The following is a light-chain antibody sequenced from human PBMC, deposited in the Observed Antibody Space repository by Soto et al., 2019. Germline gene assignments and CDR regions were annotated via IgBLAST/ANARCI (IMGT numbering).Light chain of an antibody. CDR2: EVT. Sequence: QSVLTQPASVSGSPGQSITISCTGTSGDIGSYNRVSWYQQHPGKAPKLIIYEVTDRPSGVSNHFSGSKSGNTASLTISGLQAEDEAEYYCSSYTSSNTPYVFGTGTKVTVL. CDR1: SGDIGSYNR. CDR3: SSYTSSNTPYV. J-gene: IGLJ1*01. V-gene: IGLV2-14*01.